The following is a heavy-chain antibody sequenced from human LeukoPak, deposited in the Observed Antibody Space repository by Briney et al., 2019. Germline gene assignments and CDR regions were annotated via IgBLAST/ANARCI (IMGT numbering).Heavy chain of an antibody. CDR1: GFTFSSYW. D-gene: IGHD1-26*01. J-gene: IGHJ4*02. CDR2: IKQDGSEK. CDR3: ARDSRIVGATGGSDY. Sequence: PGGSLRLSCAASGFTFSSYWMSWVRQAPGKGLEWVANIKQDGSEKNYVDSVKGRFTISRDNAKNSLYLQMNSLRAEDTAVYYCARDSRIVGATGGSDYWGQGTLVTVSS. V-gene: IGHV3-7*01.